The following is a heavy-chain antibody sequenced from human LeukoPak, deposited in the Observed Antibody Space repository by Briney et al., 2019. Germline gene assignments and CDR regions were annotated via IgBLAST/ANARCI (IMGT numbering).Heavy chain of an antibody. J-gene: IGHJ4*02. V-gene: IGHV3-23*01. CDR2: ISGSGGRT. CDR1: GFTVSSNY. D-gene: IGHD2-2*01. CDR3: ARERPAAMGFDY. Sequence: GGSLRLSCAASGFTVSSNYMSWVRQAPGKGLEWVSTISGSGGRTYYADSVKGRFTISRDNSKNTLYLQMNSLRAEDTAVYYCARERPAAMGFDYWGQGTLVTVSS.